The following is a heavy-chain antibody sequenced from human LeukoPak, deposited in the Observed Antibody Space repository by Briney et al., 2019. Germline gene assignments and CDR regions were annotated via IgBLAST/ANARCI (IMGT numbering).Heavy chain of an antibody. J-gene: IGHJ4*02. CDR2: IYFSGNT. CDR3: ARENYDRGGYAFGY. CDR1: GASISQGGYY. Sequence: PSETLSLTCSVSGASISQGGYYWTWIRQHPGKALEWIGYIYFSGNTYYNPSLKSRVTMSIDTSKNQFSLKLSAVTAADTAMYYCARENYDRGGYAFGYWGQGTLVTVSS. V-gene: IGHV4-31*03. D-gene: IGHD3-22*01.